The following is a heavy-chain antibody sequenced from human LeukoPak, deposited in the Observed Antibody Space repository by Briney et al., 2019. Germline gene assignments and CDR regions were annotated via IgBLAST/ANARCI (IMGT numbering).Heavy chain of an antibody. V-gene: IGHV3-66*01. CDR3: ARGHQYYDILTGYSYYFDY. D-gene: IGHD3-9*01. Sequence: GGSLRLSCAASGFTVSSNYMSWVRQAPGKGLEWVSVIYSGGSTYYADSVKGRFTISRDNSKNTMYLQMNSLRAEDTAVYYCARGHQYYDILTGYSYYFDYWGQGTLVTVSS. CDR1: GFTVSSNY. J-gene: IGHJ4*02. CDR2: IYSGGST.